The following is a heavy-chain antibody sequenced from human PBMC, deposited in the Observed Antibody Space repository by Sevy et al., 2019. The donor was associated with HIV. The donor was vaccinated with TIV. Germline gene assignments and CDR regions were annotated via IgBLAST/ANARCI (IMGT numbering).Heavy chain of an antibody. Sequence: ASVKVSCKTSGYTLTNYYMHWVRQAPGQGLEWMGIINPSGGTTTYAQKFQGRVTMTRDTSTPTVYMELSSLRSEDTAVYYCARAGGVSGYSYGYLDYWGQGTLVTVSS. J-gene: IGHJ4*02. CDR1: GYTLTNYY. CDR2: INPSGGTT. CDR3: ARAGGVSGYSYGYLDY. V-gene: IGHV1-46*01. D-gene: IGHD5-18*01.